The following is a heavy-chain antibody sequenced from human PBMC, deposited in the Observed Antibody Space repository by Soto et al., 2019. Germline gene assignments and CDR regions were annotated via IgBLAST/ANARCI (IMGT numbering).Heavy chain of an antibody. V-gene: IGHV3-23*01. Sequence: GGSLRLSCEASGFTFSSNVMSWVRQAPGKGLEWVSAISGSGDSRYYADSVKGRFTISRDNSKNTLYLQMNSLRAEDTAVYYCAGLGIHYYYYMDVWGKGTTVTVSS. J-gene: IGHJ6*03. CDR3: AGLGIHYYYYMDV. D-gene: IGHD3-16*01. CDR1: GFTFSSNV. CDR2: ISGSGDSR.